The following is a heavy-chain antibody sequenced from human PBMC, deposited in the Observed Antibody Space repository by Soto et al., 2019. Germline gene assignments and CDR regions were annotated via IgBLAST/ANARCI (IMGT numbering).Heavy chain of an antibody. D-gene: IGHD6-19*01. V-gene: IGHV1-18*04. CDR1: GYTFINYG. CDR3: TTENTGTRPTVALHF. Sequence: QVQLVQSGGEVKKPGASVKVSCKTSGYTFINYGITWVRQAPGQGLEWMGWISTFNGNTNYAQKFQGRVTMTRDTSTTTAYIELRNLRSDDTAMYYCTTENTGTRPTVALHFWGQETLVTVSS. J-gene: IGHJ4*02. CDR2: ISTFNGNT.